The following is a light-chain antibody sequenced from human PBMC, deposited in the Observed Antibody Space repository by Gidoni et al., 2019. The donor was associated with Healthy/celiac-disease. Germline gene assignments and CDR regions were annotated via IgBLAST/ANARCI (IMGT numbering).Light chain of an antibody. Sequence: EIVLTQSPATLSLSPGERATLSCRASQSVSSYLAWYQQKPGQAPRHLIYDASNRATGIPARFSGSGSGTDFTLTISRLEPEDFAVYYCQQRSNWPPFTFGPGTKVDIK. CDR3: QQRSNWPPFT. V-gene: IGKV3-11*01. J-gene: IGKJ3*01. CDR2: DAS. CDR1: QSVSSY.